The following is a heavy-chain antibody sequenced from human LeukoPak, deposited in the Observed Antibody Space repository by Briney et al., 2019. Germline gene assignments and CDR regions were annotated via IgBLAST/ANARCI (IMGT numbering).Heavy chain of an antibody. Sequence: SETLSLTCTVSGGPMNTHYWSWIRQPPGTGLEWIGSIYYTGITTYNLSLQSRVTVSVDMSKNQFSLRLTSVTAADTAVYYCATSPEYCSGGNCYRFDHWGQGSLVTVSS. CDR2: IYYTGIT. V-gene: IGHV4-59*08. CDR3: ATSPEYCSGGNCYRFDH. J-gene: IGHJ4*02. CDR1: GGPMNTHY. D-gene: IGHD2-15*01.